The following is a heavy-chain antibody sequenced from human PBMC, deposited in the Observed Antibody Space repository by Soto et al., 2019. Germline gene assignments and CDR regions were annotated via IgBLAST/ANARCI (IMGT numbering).Heavy chain of an antibody. CDR1: GVTFSSYA. Sequence: GGSLRLSCAASGVTFSSYAMSWVRQAPGKGLEWVSAISGSGGSTYYADSVKGRFTISRDNSKNTLYLQMNSLRAEDTAVYYCAKDGARLTMVHGAIARQFDSWGQGTLLTVSS. CDR2: ISGSGGST. D-gene: IGHD3-10*01. CDR3: AKDGARLTMVHGAIARQFDS. J-gene: IGHJ4*02. V-gene: IGHV3-23*01.